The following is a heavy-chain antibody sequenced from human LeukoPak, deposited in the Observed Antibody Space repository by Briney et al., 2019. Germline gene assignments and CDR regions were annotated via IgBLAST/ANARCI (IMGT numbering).Heavy chain of an antibody. CDR3: AREDWGAHFFDY. CDR2: IYSGGST. J-gene: IGHJ4*02. D-gene: IGHD7-27*01. Sequence: GGSLRLSCTASGFTVSSNYMSWVRQAPGKGLEWVSVIYSGGSTYYADSVQGRFTISRDNSKNTLYLQMNSLRAEDTAVYYCAREDWGAHFFDYWGQGTLVTVSS. V-gene: IGHV3-66*01. CDR1: GFTVSSNY.